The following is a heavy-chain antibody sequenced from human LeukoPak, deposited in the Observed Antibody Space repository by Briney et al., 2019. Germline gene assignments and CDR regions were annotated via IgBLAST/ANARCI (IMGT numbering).Heavy chain of an antibody. D-gene: IGHD1-7*01. CDR2: IGTAGGT. Sequence: GGSLRLSCAASGFTFSGYDMHWVRQATGKGLEWVSSIGTAGGTNYKGSVVYRFTISRENAKNSLYLQMNSLRAGDPAVYYCARVAKELVGGVYYFDYWGQGTLVTVSS. J-gene: IGHJ4*02. V-gene: IGHV3-13*01. CDR3: ARVAKELVGGVYYFDY. CDR1: GFTFSGYD.